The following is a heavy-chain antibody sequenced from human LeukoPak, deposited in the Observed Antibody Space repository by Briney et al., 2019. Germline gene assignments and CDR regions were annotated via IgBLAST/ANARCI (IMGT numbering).Heavy chain of an antibody. CDR2: IKQDGSEK. CDR1: GFIFSGYW. V-gene: IGHV3-7*04. CDR3: TRVGYIDEGIDY. J-gene: IGHJ4*02. Sequence: QPGGSLRLSCAASGFIFSGYWMSWVRQAPGKGLEWVANIKQDGSEKYYVDSVKGRFTISRDNAKNSLYLQMNSLRAEDTAIYYCTRVGYIDEGIDYWGQGTLVTVSS. D-gene: IGHD5-24*01.